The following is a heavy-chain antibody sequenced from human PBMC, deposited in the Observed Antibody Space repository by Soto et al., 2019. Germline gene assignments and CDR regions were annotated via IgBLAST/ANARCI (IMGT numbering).Heavy chain of an antibody. CDR1: GGSVSGVDYF. J-gene: IGHJ5*02. D-gene: IGHD2-21*01. V-gene: IGHV4-30-4*01. CDR2: IYYTGIT. CDR3: SREERKGIISWFDP. Sequence: SETLSLTCTVSGGSVSGVDYFWSWIRQSPGKGLEWIGYIYYTGITLLNPSLKSRLTMAVGTSKNEFSLKLTSVSAADPAVYFCSREERKGIISWFDPRGQGTPVTVSS.